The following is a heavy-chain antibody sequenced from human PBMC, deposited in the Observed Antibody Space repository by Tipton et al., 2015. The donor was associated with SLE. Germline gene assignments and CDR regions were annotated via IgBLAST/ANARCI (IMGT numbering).Heavy chain of an antibody. J-gene: IGHJ3*02. CDR2: IYYSGST. V-gene: IGHV4-59*12. Sequence: TLSLTCTVSGGSISSYYWSWIRQPPGKGLEWIGYIYYSGSTNYNPSLKSRVTISVDTSKNQFSLKLSSVTAADTAVYYCARRDCSGGSCYSDAFDIWGQGTVVTVSS. CDR3: ARRDCSGGSCYSDAFDI. D-gene: IGHD2-15*01. CDR1: GGSISSYY.